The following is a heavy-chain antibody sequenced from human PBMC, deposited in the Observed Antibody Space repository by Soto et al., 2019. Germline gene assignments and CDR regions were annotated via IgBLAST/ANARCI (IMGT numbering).Heavy chain of an antibody. Sequence: SGPTLVNPTQTLTLTCTFSGFSLSTTGVGVGWIRQPPGKALEWLALIYWDDDKRYSPSLKSRLTITKDTSRNQVVLTVTNVDPVDTATYFCARQMTTVTQYDYWGPGTLVTVSS. CDR1: GFSLSTTGVG. CDR3: ARQMTTVTQYDY. J-gene: IGHJ4*02. D-gene: IGHD4-17*01. CDR2: IYWDDDK. V-gene: IGHV2-5*02.